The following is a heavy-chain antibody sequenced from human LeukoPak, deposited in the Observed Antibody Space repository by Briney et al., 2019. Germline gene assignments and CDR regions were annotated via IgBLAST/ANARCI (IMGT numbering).Heavy chain of an antibody. CDR3: AKAEVDTAMVTD. CDR2: IWYDGSNK. D-gene: IGHD5-18*01. V-gene: IGHV3-33*06. Sequence: GGSLRLSCAASGFTFRNYWMNWVRQAPGKGLEWVAVIWYDGSNKYYADSVKGRFTISRDNSKNTLYLQMNSLRAEDTAVYYCAKAEVDTAMVTDWGQGTLVTVSS. CDR1: GFTFRNYW. J-gene: IGHJ4*02.